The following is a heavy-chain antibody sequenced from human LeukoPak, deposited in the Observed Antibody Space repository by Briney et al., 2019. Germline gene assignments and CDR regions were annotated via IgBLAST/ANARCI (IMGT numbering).Heavy chain of an antibody. CDR3: ARAGGRGSKNAFDI. CDR1: GYTFTSYG. D-gene: IGHD1-26*01. Sequence: ASVKVSCKASGYTFTSYGISWVRQAPGQGLEWMGWINPNSGGTNYAQKFQGRVTMTRDTSISTAYMELSRLRSDDTAVYYCARAGGRGSKNAFDIWGQGTMVTVSS. CDR2: INPNSGGT. V-gene: IGHV1-2*02. J-gene: IGHJ3*02.